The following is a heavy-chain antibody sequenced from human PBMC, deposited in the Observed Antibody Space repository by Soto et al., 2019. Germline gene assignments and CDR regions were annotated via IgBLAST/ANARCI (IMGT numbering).Heavy chain of an antibody. Sequence: QVQLQESGPGLVKPSETLSLTCTVSGGSISSYYWNWIRQPAGKGLEWIGRIYTSGSTNYNPSLKSRVTMSVDTSKNQFSLKLSSVTAADTAVYYCASPINCSSTSCYKGRGYYYYGMDVWGQGTTVTVSS. CDR2: IYTSGST. D-gene: IGHD2-2*02. J-gene: IGHJ6*02. CDR3: ASPINCSSTSCYKGRGYYYYGMDV. V-gene: IGHV4-4*07. CDR1: GGSISSYY.